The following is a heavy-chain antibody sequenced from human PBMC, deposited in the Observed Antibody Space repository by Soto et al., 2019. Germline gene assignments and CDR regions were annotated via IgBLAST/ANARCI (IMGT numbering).Heavy chain of an antibody. D-gene: IGHD6-19*01. CDR3: ARGGSSGWYLSWFDP. Sequence: TGGSLRLSCAASGFTFSSYSMNWVRQAPGKGLEWVSSISSSSSYIYYADSVKGRFTISRDNAKNSLYLQMNSLRAEDTAVYYCARGGSSGWYLSWFDPWGQGTLVTVSS. CDR1: GFTFSSYS. V-gene: IGHV3-21*01. J-gene: IGHJ5*02. CDR2: ISSSSSYI.